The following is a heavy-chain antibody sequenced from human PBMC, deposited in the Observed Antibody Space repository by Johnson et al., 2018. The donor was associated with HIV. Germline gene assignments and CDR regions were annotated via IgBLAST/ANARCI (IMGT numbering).Heavy chain of an antibody. CDR3: ARGVEMATIGGLDI. CDR2: IAYDGSNK. CDR1: GFTFSSYG. V-gene: IGHV3-30*03. D-gene: IGHD5-24*01. Sequence: QVQLVESGGGLVQPGRSLRLSCAASGFTFSSYGMHWVRQAPGKGLEWVAVIAYDGSNKYYADSVKGRFTISRDNSKNTLYLQMNSLRAEDTAVYYCARGVEMATIGGLDIWDQGTMVTVSS. J-gene: IGHJ3*02.